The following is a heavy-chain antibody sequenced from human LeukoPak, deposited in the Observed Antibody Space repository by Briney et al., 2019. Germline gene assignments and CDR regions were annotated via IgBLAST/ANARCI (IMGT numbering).Heavy chain of an antibody. D-gene: IGHD3-3*01. CDR3: AKSGDFWSGSYGMDV. CDR2: ISGSGGST. CDR1: GFTFSSYA. V-gene: IGHV3-23*01. Sequence: GGSLRLSCAASGFTFSSYAMSWVRQAPGKGLEWVSAISGSGGSTYYADSVKGRFTISRDNSKNTLYLQMNSLRAEDTAVYYCAKSGDFWSGSYGMDVWGQGTTVTVSS. J-gene: IGHJ6*02.